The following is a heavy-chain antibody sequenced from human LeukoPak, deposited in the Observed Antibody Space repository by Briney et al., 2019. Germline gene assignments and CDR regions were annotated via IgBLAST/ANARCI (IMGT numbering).Heavy chain of an antibody. Sequence: GGSLRLSCAASGFTFSSYSMNWVRQAPGKGLEWVSSISSSSSYIYYADSVKGRFTISRDNAKNSLYLQMNSLRAEDTAVYYCARDGSSWYKNRMDVWGKGTTVTVSS. J-gene: IGHJ6*04. V-gene: IGHV3-21*01. CDR1: GFTFSSYS. CDR2: ISSSSSYI. D-gene: IGHD6-13*01. CDR3: ARDGSSWYKNRMDV.